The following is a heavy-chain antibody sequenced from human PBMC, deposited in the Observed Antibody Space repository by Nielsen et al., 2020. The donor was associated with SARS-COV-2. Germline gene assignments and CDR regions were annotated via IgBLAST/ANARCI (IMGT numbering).Heavy chain of an antibody. CDR2: INSDGSST. D-gene: IGHD5-18*01. J-gene: IGHJ6*02. V-gene: IGHV3-74*01. CDR3: ARDYGDTAILGYYYYGMDV. Sequence: VRQAPGKGLVWVSRINSDGSSTSYADSVKGRFTISRDNAKNTLYLQMNSLRAEDTAVYYCARDYGDTAILGYYYYGMDVWGQGTTVTVSS.